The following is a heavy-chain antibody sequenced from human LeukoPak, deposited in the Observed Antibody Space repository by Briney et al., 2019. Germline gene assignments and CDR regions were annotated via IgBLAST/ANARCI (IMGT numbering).Heavy chain of an antibody. D-gene: IGHD4-17*01. Sequence: SEALSLTCTVSGGSISSGDYYWSWIRQPPGKGLEWIGYIYYSGSTYYNPSLKSRVTISVDTSKNQFSLKLSSVTAADTAVYYCARTTVTTHFDYWGQGTLVTVSS. CDR3: ARTTVTTHFDY. J-gene: IGHJ4*02. CDR2: IYYSGST. V-gene: IGHV4-30-4*01. CDR1: GGSISSGDYY.